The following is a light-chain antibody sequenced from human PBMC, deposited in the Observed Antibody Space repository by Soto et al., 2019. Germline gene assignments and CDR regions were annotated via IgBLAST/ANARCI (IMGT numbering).Light chain of an antibody. CDR2: DAS. V-gene: IGKV1-5*01. Sequence: DIQMTQSPSTQSASVGDSVISTCRASQSISSWMAWYPQKPGKAPNLLIYDASSLESGVPSRFSGSGSGTTVTLTISSLQPDDFSTYYCQQYNSYSPWTVGQGT. CDR3: QQYNSYSPWT. J-gene: IGKJ1*01. CDR1: QSISSW.